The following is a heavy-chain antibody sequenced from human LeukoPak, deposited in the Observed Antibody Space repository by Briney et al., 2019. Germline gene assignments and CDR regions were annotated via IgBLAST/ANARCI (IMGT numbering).Heavy chain of an antibody. V-gene: IGHV3-74*01. J-gene: IGHJ4*02. CDR1: GFTFSSSW. Sequence: GGSLRLSCAASGFTFSSSWMYWVRHAPGKGLVWVSDINSDGSNTRYADSVRGRFTISRDNAKEMVHLQMNSRRAEDTAVYYCARAVSGWQAIDYWGQGTLVTVSS. D-gene: IGHD6-19*01. CDR3: ARAVSGWQAIDY. CDR2: INSDGSNT.